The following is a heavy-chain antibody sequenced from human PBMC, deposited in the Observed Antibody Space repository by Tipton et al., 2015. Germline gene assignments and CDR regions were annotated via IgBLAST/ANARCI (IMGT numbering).Heavy chain of an antibody. CDR3: ATGHKDVAASGTW. CDR1: GFTFKNAW. J-gene: IGHJ4*02. CDR2: IKTKGSGGAT. V-gene: IGHV3-15*07. Sequence: SLRLSCVGSGFTFKNAWMTWGRQAPGKGLDWVGHIKTKGSGGATDYAAPVKGRFIISRDDSINTLYLQMNSLKTDDTAVYYCATGHKDVAASGTWGGQGTLVTVSS. D-gene: IGHD6-13*01.